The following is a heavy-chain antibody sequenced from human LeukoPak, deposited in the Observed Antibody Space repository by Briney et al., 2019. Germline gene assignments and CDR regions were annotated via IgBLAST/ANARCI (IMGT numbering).Heavy chain of an antibody. CDR1: GGSISSGGYY. CDR2: IYYSGST. V-gene: IGHV4-31*03. CDR3: ARVGGTLYSSSWYGFDY. J-gene: IGHJ4*02. D-gene: IGHD6-13*01. Sequence: PSETLSLTCTVSGGSISSGGYYWSWIRQHPGKGLEWIGYIYYSGSTYYNPSLKSRVTISVDTSKNQFSLKLSSVTAADTAVYYCARVGGTLYSSSWYGFDYWGQGTLVTVSS.